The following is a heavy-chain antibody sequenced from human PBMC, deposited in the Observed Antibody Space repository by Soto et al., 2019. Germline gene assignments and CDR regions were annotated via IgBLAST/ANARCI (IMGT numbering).Heavy chain of an antibody. J-gene: IGHJ4*02. CDR2: ISSASGNT. CDR1: GYTFTSYG. CDR3: ARDGGFSRGCDF. V-gene: IGHV1-18*04. D-gene: IGHD5-18*01. Sequence: GASVKVSCKASGYTFTSYGINWVRQAPGQGLEWMGWISSASGNTDYAQNLHGRLTMTTDTCTNTAYMELRSLTSADTAVYYCARDGGFSRGCDFWGQGAQVTVSS.